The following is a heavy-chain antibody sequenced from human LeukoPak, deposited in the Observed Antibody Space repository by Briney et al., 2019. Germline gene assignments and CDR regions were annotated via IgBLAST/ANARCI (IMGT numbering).Heavy chain of an antibody. V-gene: IGHV4-39*01. CDR3: AGHHPRNTVDF. Sequence: SETLSLTCTVSGGSISSSSYYWGWIRQPPGKGLEWIGSIYYSGSTYYNPSLKSRVTISVDTSKNQFSLKLSSVTAADTAVYYCAGHHPRNTVDFWGQGTLATVSS. CDR1: GGSISSSSYY. D-gene: IGHD2/OR15-2a*01. CDR2: IYYSGST. J-gene: IGHJ4*02.